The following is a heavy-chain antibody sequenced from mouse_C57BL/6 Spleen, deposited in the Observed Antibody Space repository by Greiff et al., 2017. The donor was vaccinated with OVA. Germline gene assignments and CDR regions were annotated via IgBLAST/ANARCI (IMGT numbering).Heavy chain of an antibody. CDR3: ARSEYYYGSSWYFDV. J-gene: IGHJ1*03. CDR2: IDPSDSET. CDR1: GYTFTSYW. Sequence: QVQLKQPGAELVRPGSSVKLSCKASGYTFTSYWMHWVKQRPIQGLEWIGNIDPSDSETHYNQKFKDKATLTVDKSSSTAYMQLSSLTSEDSAVYYCARSEYYYGSSWYFDVWGTGTTVTVSS. V-gene: IGHV1-52*01. D-gene: IGHD1-1*01.